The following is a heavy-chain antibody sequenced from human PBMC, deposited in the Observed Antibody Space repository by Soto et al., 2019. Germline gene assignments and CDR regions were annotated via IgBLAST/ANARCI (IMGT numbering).Heavy chain of an antibody. CDR1: GLTFDHYG. CDR2: INWNSGRI. CDR3: AKTNSHGSGSYYSSFDY. J-gene: IGHJ4*02. D-gene: IGHD3-10*01. V-gene: IGHV3-9*01. Sequence: PGGSLRLSCAASGLTFDHYGMHWVRQAPGKGLEWVSGINWNSGRIVYADSVKGRFTISRDNAKNSLYLQMNSLRAEDTAFYYCAKTNSHGSGSYYSSFDYWGQGTLVTVSS.